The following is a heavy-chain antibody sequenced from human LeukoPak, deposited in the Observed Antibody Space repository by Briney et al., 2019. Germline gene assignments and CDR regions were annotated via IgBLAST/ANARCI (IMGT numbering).Heavy chain of an antibody. D-gene: IGHD3-22*01. V-gene: IGHV1-46*01. CDR1: GYTFTSYY. CDR2: INPSGGST. CDR3: ARAGGYYYDSSGYYEGLLGY. J-gene: IGHJ4*02. Sequence: GASVKVSCKASGYTFTSYYMHWVRQAPGQGLEWMGIINPSGGSTSYAQKFQGRVTMTRDTSTSTAYMELSSLRSEDTAVYYCARAGGYYYDSSGYYEGLLGYWGQGTLVTVSS.